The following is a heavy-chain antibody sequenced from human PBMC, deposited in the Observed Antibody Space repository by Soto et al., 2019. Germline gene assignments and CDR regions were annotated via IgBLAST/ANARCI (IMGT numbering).Heavy chain of an antibody. V-gene: IGHV3-21*01. CDR3: ARVGAYCTNGVCYSSSYFDY. CDR2: ISSSSSYI. Sequence: GGSLRLSCAASGFTFSSYSMNWVRQAPGKGLEWVSSISSSSSYIYYADSVKGRFTISRDNAKNSLYLQMNSLRAEDTAVYYCARVGAYCTNGVCYSSSYFDYWGQGTLVTVSS. CDR1: GFTFSSYS. D-gene: IGHD2-8*01. J-gene: IGHJ4*02.